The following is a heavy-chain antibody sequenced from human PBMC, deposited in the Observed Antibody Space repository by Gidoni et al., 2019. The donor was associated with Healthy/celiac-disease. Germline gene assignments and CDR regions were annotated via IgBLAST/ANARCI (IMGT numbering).Heavy chain of an antibody. V-gene: IGHV5-51*01. Sequence: EVQLVPSGADVKQPGESLKISCKGSGYSFTNYWIGWVRQMPGKGLEWTGIIYPGDSDTRYSPSFQGQVTISADKSISTAYLQWSSLKASDTAMYYCARQGVDYYDGRGYSKDAFDIWGQGTMVTVSS. J-gene: IGHJ3*02. CDR3: ARQGVDYYDGRGYSKDAFDI. CDR1: GYSFTNYW. CDR2: IYPGDSDT. D-gene: IGHD3-22*01.